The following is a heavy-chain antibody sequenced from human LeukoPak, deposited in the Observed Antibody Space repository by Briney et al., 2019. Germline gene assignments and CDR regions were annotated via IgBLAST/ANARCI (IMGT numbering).Heavy chain of an antibody. D-gene: IGHD3-3*01. CDR1: GYIYY. CDR2: INPNSGDT. CDR3: ARDRPRGAEWLLYPPPYYYYYYGMDV. Sequence: ASVKVSCKAPGYIYYFHWVRQAPGQGLEWMGWINPNSGDTNYAQKLQGRVTMTTDTSTSTAYMELRSLRSDDTAVYYCARDRPRGAEWLLYPPPYYYYYYGMDVWGQGTTVTVSS. V-gene: IGHV1-18*04. J-gene: IGHJ6*02.